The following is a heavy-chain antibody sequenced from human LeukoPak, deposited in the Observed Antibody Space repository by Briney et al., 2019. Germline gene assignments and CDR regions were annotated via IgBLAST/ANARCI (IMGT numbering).Heavy chain of an antibody. J-gene: IGHJ4*02. CDR2: INHSGST. D-gene: IGHD2-2*01. CDR1: GGSFSGYY. V-gene: IGHV4-34*01. CDR3: ARGVWVVVVPAAAPYFDY. Sequence: SETLSLTCAVYGGSFSGYYWSWIRQPPGKGLEWIGEINHSGSTNYNPSLKSRVTISVDTSKNQFSLKLSSVTAADTAVYYCARGVWVVVVPAAAPYFDYWGQGTPVTVSS.